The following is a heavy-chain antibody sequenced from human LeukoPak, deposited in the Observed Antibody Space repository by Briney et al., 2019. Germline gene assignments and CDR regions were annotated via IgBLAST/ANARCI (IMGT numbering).Heavy chain of an antibody. CDR3: VRQIEVAGRTTSEYWSYIDV. CDR2: FYPRDSDT. Sequence: GESLKISCQASGYTFDGSWIGWVRQMPGKGFQSLGIFYPRDSDTRYSPSVQGHVTTTADTSTDTAYLQWGSLRASDTANYFCVRQIEVAGRTTSEYWSYIDVWGKGTAVTVSS. CDR1: GYTFDGSW. V-gene: IGHV5-51*01. J-gene: IGHJ6*03. D-gene: IGHD5-24*01.